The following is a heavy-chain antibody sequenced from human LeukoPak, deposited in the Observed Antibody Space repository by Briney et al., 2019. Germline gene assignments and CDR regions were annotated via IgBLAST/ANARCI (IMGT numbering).Heavy chain of an antibody. CDR1: GFIFGSYA. D-gene: IGHD3-3*01. CDR2: IKGDGIST. V-gene: IGHV3-74*01. CDR3: AKDHYWSIDY. J-gene: IGHJ4*02. Sequence: GGSLRLSCAASGFIFGSYAMSWVRHAPGQGLVWVSRIKGDGISTNYADSVKGRFTISRDIAKNTLYLQMNSLRAEDTGVYYCAKDHYWSIDYWGRGTLVTVSS.